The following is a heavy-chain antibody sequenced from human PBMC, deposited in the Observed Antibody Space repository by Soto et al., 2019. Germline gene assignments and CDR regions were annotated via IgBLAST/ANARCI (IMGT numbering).Heavy chain of an antibody. J-gene: IGHJ4*02. CDR3: ARGGEDYAEAYY. CDR2: INPDGSDN. D-gene: IGHD4-17*01. V-gene: IGHV3-7*05. Sequence: EVHLGASGGGLVQPGGSLRLSCAASGFTFSTYWMTWARQAPGKGLQWVANINPDGSDNYYAASVKGRFAISRDNAKNSLYLQINSLRAEDTAVFYCARGGEDYAEAYYWGQGTLVTVSS. CDR1: GFTFSTYW.